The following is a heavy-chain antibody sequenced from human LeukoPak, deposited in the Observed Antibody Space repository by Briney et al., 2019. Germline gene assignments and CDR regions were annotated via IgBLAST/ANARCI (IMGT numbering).Heavy chain of an antibody. V-gene: IGHV4-4*07. CDR1: GGSIGIYY. CDR2: IYTSGST. J-gene: IGHJ5*02. CDR3: ARLAAAGTGWFDP. Sequence: SETLSLTCTVSGGSIGIYYWSWIRQPAGKGVEWIGRIYTSGSTNYSPSLKSRVTMSVDTSKNQFSLKLSSVTAADTAVYYCARLAAAGTGWFDPWGQGTLVTVSS. D-gene: IGHD6-13*01.